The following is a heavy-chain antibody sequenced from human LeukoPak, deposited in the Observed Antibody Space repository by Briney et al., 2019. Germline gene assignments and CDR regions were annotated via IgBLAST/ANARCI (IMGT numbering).Heavy chain of an antibody. D-gene: IGHD6-13*01. CDR1: GGSFSGYY. V-gene: IGHV4-34*01. J-gene: IGHJ5*02. CDR2: INHSGST. Sequence: PSETLSLTCAVYGGSFSGYYWNWIRQPPGKGLEXXGEINHSGSTNYNPSLKSRVTISVDTSKNQFSLKLSSVTAADTAVYYCASDPGIAAAGTSWFDPWGQGTLVTVSS. CDR3: ASDPGIAAAGTSWFDP.